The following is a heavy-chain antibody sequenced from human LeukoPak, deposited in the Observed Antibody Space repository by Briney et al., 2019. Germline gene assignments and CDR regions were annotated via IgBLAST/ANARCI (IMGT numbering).Heavy chain of an antibody. J-gene: IGHJ4*02. D-gene: IGHD5-24*01. V-gene: IGHV3-33*01. CDR1: GFTFSSYG. CDR3: ARNPPGMATIG. Sequence: SGGSLRLSCAASGFTFSSYGMHWVRQAPGKGLEWVAVIWYDGSNKYYADSVKGRFTISRDNSKNTLYLQMNSLRAEDTAVYYCARNPPGMATIGWGQGTLVTVSS. CDR2: IWYDGSNK.